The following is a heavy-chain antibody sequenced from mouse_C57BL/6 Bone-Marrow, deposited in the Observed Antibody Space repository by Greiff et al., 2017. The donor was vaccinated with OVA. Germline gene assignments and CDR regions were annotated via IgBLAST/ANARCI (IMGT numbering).Heavy chain of an antibody. CDR3: ARIYYCSSSYGY. J-gene: IGHJ2*01. CDR1: GFSLSTFGMG. Sequence: QVTLKVSGPGILQPSQTLSLTCSFSGFSLSTFGMGVGWIRQPSGKGLEWLAHIWWDDDKYYNPALKSRPTISKDTSNNQVFLKSANVDTADTATNYCARIYYCSSSYGYWGQGTTLTVSS. CDR2: IWWDDDK. D-gene: IGHD1-1*01. V-gene: IGHV8-8*01.